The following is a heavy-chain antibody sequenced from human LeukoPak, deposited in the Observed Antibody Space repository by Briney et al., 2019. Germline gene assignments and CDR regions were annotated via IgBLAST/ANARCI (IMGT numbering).Heavy chain of an antibody. CDR1: GLSFSSFA. CDR2: ISSSSRTI. Sequence: GGSLRLSCAASGLSFSSFAMSWVRQGPGKGLEWLSYISSSSRTISYADSLKGRFTVSRDNAKNSVDLQMDSLRAEDTAVCYCARVGTSGWTSDYWGQGTPVTVSS. CDR3: ARVGTSGWTSDY. J-gene: IGHJ4*02. D-gene: IGHD6-19*01. V-gene: IGHV3-48*04.